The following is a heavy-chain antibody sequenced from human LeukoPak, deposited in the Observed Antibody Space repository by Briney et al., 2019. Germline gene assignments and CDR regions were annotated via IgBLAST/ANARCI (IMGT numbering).Heavy chain of an antibody. Sequence: PGGSLRLSCAASGLTFSSYAMSWVRQAPGKGLEWVSAISGSGGSTYYADSVKGRFTISRDNSKNTLYLQMNSLSAEDTAVYYCAKDPWLRELGAHDYWGQGTLVTVSS. V-gene: IGHV3-23*01. CDR3: AKDPWLRELGAHDY. CDR2: ISGSGGST. D-gene: IGHD5-18*01. J-gene: IGHJ4*02. CDR1: GLTFSSYA.